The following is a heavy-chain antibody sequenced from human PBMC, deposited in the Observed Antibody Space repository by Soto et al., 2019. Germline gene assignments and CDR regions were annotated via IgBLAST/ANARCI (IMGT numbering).Heavy chain of an antibody. V-gene: IGHV3-11*01. CDR1: GVTLSDYY. Sequence: QVQLVESGGGFVKPGGSLRLSCAASGVTLSDYYMSWIRQAPGKGLEWASYISSSGLTIQYADSVKGRFTISRDNAKNSLYLQMNSLRAEDTAVYYCARSLGMGGDGYNWGQGTLVTVSS. CDR3: ARSLGMGGDGYN. CDR2: ISSSGLTI. D-gene: IGHD3-16*01. J-gene: IGHJ4*02.